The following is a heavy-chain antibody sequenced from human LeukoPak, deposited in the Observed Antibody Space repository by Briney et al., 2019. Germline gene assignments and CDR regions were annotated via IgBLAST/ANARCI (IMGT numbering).Heavy chain of an antibody. CDR3: ARGRLRVIDAFDI. CDR2: ISGSGGST. J-gene: IGHJ3*02. CDR1: GFTFSNNA. Sequence: PGGSLRLSCAASGFTFSNNALGWVRQAPGKGLEWVSVISGSGGSTYYADSVKGRFTISRDNSKNTLYLQMDSLRAGDTAVYYCARGRLRVIDAFDIWGQGTMVTVSS. V-gene: IGHV3-23*01. D-gene: IGHD2-21*01.